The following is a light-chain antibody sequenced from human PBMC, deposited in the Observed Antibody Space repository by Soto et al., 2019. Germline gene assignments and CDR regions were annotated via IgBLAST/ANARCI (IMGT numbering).Light chain of an antibody. Sequence: QPVLTQPASVSGSPGQSITISCTGTSSDVDIYNYVSWYQQHPGKAPKLIIYDVTNRPSGLSNRFSGSRSGDSASLTISGLQAEDEADYFCSSYSSSTPVVFGGGTKLTVL. CDR3: SSYSSSTPVV. V-gene: IGLV2-14*01. CDR1: SSDVDIYNY. J-gene: IGLJ2*01. CDR2: DVT.